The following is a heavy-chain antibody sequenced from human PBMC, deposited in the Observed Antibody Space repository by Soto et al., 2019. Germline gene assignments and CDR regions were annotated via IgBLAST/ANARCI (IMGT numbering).Heavy chain of an antibody. D-gene: IGHD3-10*01. CDR3: ARGGSGSYYNTTRTYYYYYGMDV. CDR2: IIPIFGTA. Sequence: SVKFSCKASGGTFSSYAISWVRQAPGQGLEWMGGIIPIFGTANYAQKFQGRVTITADESTSTAYMELSSLRSEDTAVYYCARGGSGSYYNTTRTYYYYYGMDVWGQGTTVTVSS. CDR1: GGTFSSYA. J-gene: IGHJ6*02. V-gene: IGHV1-69*13.